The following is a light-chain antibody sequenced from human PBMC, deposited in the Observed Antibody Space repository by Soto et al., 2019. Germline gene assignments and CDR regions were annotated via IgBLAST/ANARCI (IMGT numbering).Light chain of an antibody. J-gene: IGLJ1*01. CDR2: EVS. CDR1: SSDVGTYKR. Sequence: QSVLTQPPSVSGSPGQSVTISCTGSSSDVGTYKRVSWYQQPPGTAPKLLIFEVSNRPSGVSNRFSGSKSGNTASLTISGLQAEDEADYYCTSYTIKTTYVFGTGTKVTV. V-gene: IGLV2-18*02. CDR3: TSYTIKTTYV.